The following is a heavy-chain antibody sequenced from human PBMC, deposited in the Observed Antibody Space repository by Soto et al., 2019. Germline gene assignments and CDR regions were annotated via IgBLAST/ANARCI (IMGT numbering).Heavy chain of an antibody. D-gene: IGHD2-15*01. J-gene: IGHJ6*02. CDR2: ISYDGSNK. V-gene: IGHV3-30-3*01. CDR1: GFTFSSYA. CDR3: ARGYCSGGSCYSRNDYYYGMDV. Sequence: PGGSLRLSCAASGFTFSSYAMHWVRQAPCKGLEWVAVISYDGSNKYYADSVKGRFTISRDNSKNTLYLQMNGLRANDTALYYCARGYCSGGSCYSRNDYYYGMDVWAQGTTVTVSS.